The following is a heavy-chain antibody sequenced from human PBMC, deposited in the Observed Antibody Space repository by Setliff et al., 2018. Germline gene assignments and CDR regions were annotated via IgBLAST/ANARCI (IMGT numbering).Heavy chain of an antibody. J-gene: IGHJ4*02. D-gene: IGHD2-15*01. CDR3: ARDRVVVLAGRRGFYFDY. Sequence: PSETLSLTCTVSGGSISSHYWTWIRQPAGEGLEWIGRLYTSGDTNDNPSLKSRVSMSLDTSKNQFSLKLSSVTAADTAVYYCARDRVVVLAGRRGFYFDYWGQGTLVTV. V-gene: IGHV4-4*07. CDR2: LYTSGDT. CDR1: GGSISSHY.